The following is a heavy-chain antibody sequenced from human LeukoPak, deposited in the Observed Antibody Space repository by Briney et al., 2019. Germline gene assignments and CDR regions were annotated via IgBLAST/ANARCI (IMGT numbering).Heavy chain of an antibody. Sequence: SETLSLTCTVSGGSISSSSYYWGWIRQPPGKGLEWIGSIYYSGSTYYNPSLKSRVTISVDTSKNQFSLKLSSVTAADTAVYYCARVPARGGLYDYYDSSGSPYYFDYWGQGTLVTVSS. V-gene: IGHV4-39*07. J-gene: IGHJ4*02. D-gene: IGHD3-22*01. CDR2: IYYSGST. CDR3: ARVPARGGLYDYYDSSGSPYYFDY. CDR1: GGSISSSSYY.